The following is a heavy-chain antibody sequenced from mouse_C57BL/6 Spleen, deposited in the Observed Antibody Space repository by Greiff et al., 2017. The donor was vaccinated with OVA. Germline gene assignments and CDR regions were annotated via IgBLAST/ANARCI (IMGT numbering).Heavy chain of an antibody. V-gene: IGHV6-6*01. CDR1: GFTFSDAW. CDR2: IRNKANNHAT. J-gene: IGHJ2*01. Sequence: EVQRVESGGGLVQPGGSMKLSCAASGFTFSDAWMDWVRQSPEKGLEWVAEIRNKANNHATYYAESVKGRFTISRDDSKSSVYLQMNSLRAEDTGIYYCTRGATTAYYFHYWGQGTTLTVSS. D-gene: IGHD1-2*01. CDR3: TRGATTAYYFHY.